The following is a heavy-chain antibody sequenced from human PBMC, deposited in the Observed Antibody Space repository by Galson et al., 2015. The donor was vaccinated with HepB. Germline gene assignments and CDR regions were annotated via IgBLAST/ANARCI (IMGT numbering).Heavy chain of an antibody. D-gene: IGHD1-26*01. CDR3: AGVPGMVGASTPIDY. CDR1: GFTFTSYS. CDR2: ISSSSTYI. J-gene: IGHJ4*02. V-gene: IGHV3-21*01. Sequence: SLRLSCAASGFTFTSYSMHWVRQAPGQGLEWVSSISSSSTYIYYADSVRGRFTISRDNAKNSVSLQMNSLRAEDTAVYYCAGVPGMVGASTPIDYWGQGTLVTVSS.